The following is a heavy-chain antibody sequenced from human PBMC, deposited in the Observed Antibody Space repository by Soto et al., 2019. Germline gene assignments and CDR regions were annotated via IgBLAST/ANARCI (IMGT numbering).Heavy chain of an antibody. D-gene: IGHD2-15*01. J-gene: IGHJ6*04. Sequence: GGSLRLSCAASGFTFSSYSMNWVRQAPGKGLEWVSSISSSSSYIYYADSVKGRFTISRDNAKNSLYLQMNSLRAEDTAVYYCAREVSGYCSGGSCPGPKEVDVWGKGTTVTVSS. CDR1: GFTFSSYS. V-gene: IGHV3-21*01. CDR3: AREVSGYCSGGSCPGPKEVDV. CDR2: ISSSSSYI.